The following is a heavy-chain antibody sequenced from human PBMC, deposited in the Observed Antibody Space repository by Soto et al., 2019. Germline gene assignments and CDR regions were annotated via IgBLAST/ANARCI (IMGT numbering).Heavy chain of an antibody. CDR3: ARFINQWFGELSANPYDYCYYGMDV. D-gene: IGHD3-10*01. J-gene: IGHJ6*02. CDR2: IIPIFGTA. CDR1: GGTFSSYA. Sequence: SVKVSCKASGGTFSSYAISWVRQAPGQGLEWMGGIIPIFGTANYAQKFQGRVTITADESTSTAYMELSSLRSEDTAVYYCARFINQWFGELSANPYDYCYYGMDVWGQGTTVTVSS. V-gene: IGHV1-69*13.